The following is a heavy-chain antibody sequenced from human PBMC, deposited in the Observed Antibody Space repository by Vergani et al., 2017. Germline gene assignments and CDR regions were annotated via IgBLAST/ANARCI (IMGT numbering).Heavy chain of an antibody. D-gene: IGHD4-11*01. V-gene: IGHV3-30*02. Sequence: QVQLVESGGGVVQRGGSLRLSCATSGFTLSNYDMQWIRQGPGKGLEFVAVIKFDGSNQYYADSVKGRFTLSRDFSKNTLYLQMNSLRTDDTVTYYCAKHYSVCGIDYWGQGTQVIVSS. J-gene: IGHJ4*02. CDR2: IKFDGSNQ. CDR1: GFTLSNYD. CDR3: AKHYSVCGIDY.